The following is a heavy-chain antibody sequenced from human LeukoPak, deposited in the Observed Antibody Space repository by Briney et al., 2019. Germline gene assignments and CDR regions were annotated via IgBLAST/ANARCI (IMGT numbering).Heavy chain of an antibody. Sequence: AASVKVSCKASGYTFTSYGISWVRQAPGQGLEWMGWISAYNGNTNYAQKLQGRVTMTTDTSTSTAYMELRSLRAEDTAVYYCARVWSRIAVPAIDYWGQGTLVTVSS. CDR3: ARVWSRIAVPAIDY. CDR2: ISAYNGNT. V-gene: IGHV1-18*01. CDR1: GYTFTSYG. J-gene: IGHJ4*02. D-gene: IGHD1-14*01.